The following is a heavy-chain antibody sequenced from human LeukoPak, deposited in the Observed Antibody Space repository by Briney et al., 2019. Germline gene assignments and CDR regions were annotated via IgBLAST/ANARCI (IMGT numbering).Heavy chain of an antibody. CDR3: ASYSGSYLFDY. CDR2: IIPIFGTA. D-gene: IGHD1-26*01. Sequence: SVKVSCKASGGTFSSYAISWVRQAPGQGLEWMGGIIPIFGTANYAQKFQGRVTITADESTSTAYMGLSSLRSEDTAVYYCASYSGSYLFDYWGKGTLVTVSS. J-gene: IGHJ4*02. CDR1: GGTFSSYA. V-gene: IGHV1-69*13.